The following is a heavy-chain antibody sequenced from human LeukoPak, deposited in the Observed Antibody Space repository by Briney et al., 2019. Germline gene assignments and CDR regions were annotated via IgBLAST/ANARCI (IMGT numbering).Heavy chain of an antibody. CDR1: GFTFSSYA. V-gene: IGHV3-23*01. Sequence: GGSLRLSCAASGFTFSSYAMSWVRQAPGKGLEWVSSIIASGGTTYYADSVKGRFTISRDNSKNTLYLQMNSLRAEDTAVYYCARGAVSYYFDYWGQGTLVTVSS. J-gene: IGHJ4*02. D-gene: IGHD6-25*01. CDR3: ARGAVSYYFDY. CDR2: IIASGGTT.